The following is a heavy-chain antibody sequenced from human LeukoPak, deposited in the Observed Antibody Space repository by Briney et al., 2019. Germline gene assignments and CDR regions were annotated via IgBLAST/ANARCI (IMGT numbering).Heavy chain of an antibody. CDR2: ISYDGSNK. CDR1: GFTFSSYG. J-gene: IGHJ4*02. Sequence: GGSLRLSCAASGFTFSSYGMHWVRQAPGKGLEWVAVISYDGSNKYYADSVKGRFTISRDNSKNTLYLQMNSLRAEDTAVYYCAKDGAFYDILTGYYTGGFDYWGQGTLVTASS. CDR3: AKDGAFYDILTGYYTGGFDY. D-gene: IGHD3-9*01. V-gene: IGHV3-30*18.